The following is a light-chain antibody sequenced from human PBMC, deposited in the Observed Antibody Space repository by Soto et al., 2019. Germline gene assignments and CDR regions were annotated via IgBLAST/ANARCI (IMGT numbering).Light chain of an antibody. V-gene: IGLV2-23*01. CDR3: CSYAGGGSYV. J-gene: IGLJ1*01. CDR2: EGS. CDR1: STDVGTYNL. Sequence: QSALTKPTSVSGSPGQSITISCTGTSTDVGTYNLVSWYQQHPGNAPRLMIYEGSQRPSGVSDRFSGSKSGSTASLTISGLQAEDEADFYCCSYAGGGSYVFGTGTKRTVL.